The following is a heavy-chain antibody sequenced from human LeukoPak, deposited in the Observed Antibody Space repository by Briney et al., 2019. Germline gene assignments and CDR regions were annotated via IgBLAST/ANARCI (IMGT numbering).Heavy chain of an antibody. J-gene: IGHJ4*02. CDR1: GGAITNYY. Sequence: PSETLSLTCGVSGGAITNYYWNWIRQAPGKGLEWVSTTSAGDSTYYPDSVKGRFIISRDNSKNTLYLQMNSLRAEDTALYYCAKPRGLRIVGAHFDYWGQGTLVTVSS. CDR2: TSAGDST. CDR3: AKPRGLRIVGAHFDY. V-gene: IGHV3-23*01. D-gene: IGHD1-26*01.